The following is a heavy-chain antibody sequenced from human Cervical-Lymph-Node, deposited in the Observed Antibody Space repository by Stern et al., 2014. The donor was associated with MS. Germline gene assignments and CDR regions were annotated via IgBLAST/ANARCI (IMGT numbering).Heavy chain of an antibody. D-gene: IGHD6-13*01. CDR3: VRRGGQQLVHFDY. Sequence: QVQLQESGPGLVKPSGTLSLTCAVSGGSISNGNWWSWVRQPPGKGLEWLGEIWHSGSTTYNPSLEGRVTMSVDKFQNKLSLTLNFVAAADTAVYYCVRRGGQQLVHFDYWGQGTLVIVSS. CDR1: GGSISNGNW. CDR2: IWHSGST. V-gene: IGHV4-4*02. J-gene: IGHJ4*02.